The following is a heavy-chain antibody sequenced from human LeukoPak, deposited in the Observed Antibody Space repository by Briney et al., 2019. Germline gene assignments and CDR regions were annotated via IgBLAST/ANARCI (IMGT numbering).Heavy chain of an antibody. CDR1: GYTFTSYD. V-gene: IGHV1-8*01. CDR2: LNPNSGNT. D-gene: IGHD2-21*01. CDR3: ARSLPRILVVIAAGYYYGLDV. J-gene: IGHJ6*02. Sequence: GASVKVSCKASGYTFTSYDINWVGRPPGQGLEGLGWLNPNSGNTGYAQKFQGRVTMTRNTSISTAYMELSSLRSEDTAVYYCARSLPRILVVIAAGYYYGLDVWGQGTTVTVSS.